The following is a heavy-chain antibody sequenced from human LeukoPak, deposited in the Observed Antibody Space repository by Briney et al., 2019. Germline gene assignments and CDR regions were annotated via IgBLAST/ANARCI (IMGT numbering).Heavy chain of an antibody. V-gene: IGHV4-59*12. D-gene: IGHD3-10*01. CDR3: ARGLPMVRGVMIRGPGGLDY. J-gene: IGHJ4*02. Sequence: SETLSLTCTVSGGSISPYYWTWIRQPPGKGLEWIGYIYYSGSTDYNPSLKGRVAISVDTSKNQFSLKLSSVTAADTAVYYCARGLPMVRGVMIRGPGGLDYWGQGTLVTVSS. CDR2: IYYSGST. CDR1: GGSISPYY.